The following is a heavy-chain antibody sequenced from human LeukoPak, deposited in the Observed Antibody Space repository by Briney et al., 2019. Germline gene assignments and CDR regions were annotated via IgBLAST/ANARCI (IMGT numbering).Heavy chain of an antibody. J-gene: IGHJ6*03. V-gene: IGHV3-48*01. CDR3: ARLLRVKSGSPWYYYYYMDV. D-gene: IGHD1-26*01. Sequence: PGGSLRLSCAASGFTFSSYSMNWVRQAPGKGLEWVSYISSSSSTIYYADSVKGRFTISRDNAKNSLYLQMNSLRAEDTAVYYCARLLRVKSGSPWYYYYYMDVWGKGTTVTVSS. CDR1: GFTFSSYS. CDR2: ISSSSSTI.